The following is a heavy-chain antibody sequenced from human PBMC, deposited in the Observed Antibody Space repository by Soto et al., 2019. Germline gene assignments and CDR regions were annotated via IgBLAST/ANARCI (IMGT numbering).Heavy chain of an antibody. V-gene: IGHV3-48*02. Sequence: EVQLVESGGGLVQPGGSLRLSFAASGFTFSSYSMNWVRQAPGKGLEWVSYISSSSSTIYYADSVKGRFTISRDNAKNSLYLQMNSLRDEDTAVYYCARVLKIAEAGSRNQGYWGQGTLVTVSS. J-gene: IGHJ4*02. CDR3: ARVLKIAEAGSRNQGY. CDR2: ISSSSSTI. D-gene: IGHD6-13*01. CDR1: GFTFSSYS.